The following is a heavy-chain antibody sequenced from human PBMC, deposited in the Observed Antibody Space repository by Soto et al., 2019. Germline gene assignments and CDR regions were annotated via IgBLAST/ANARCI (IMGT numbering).Heavy chain of an antibody. J-gene: IGHJ5*01. CDR2: MYFGGSF. V-gene: IGHV4-59*02. D-gene: IGHD3-22*01. CDR1: GASVSHGY. CDR3: ASSCYDSTGFPVAS. Sequence: PSETLSLTCNVSGASVSHGYRSLIRQPPGKGLEWIGFMYFGGSFNYNPSLTSRATISVETSKNQFSMKLTSVTASDTAVYYCASSCYDSTGFPVASWGRGTLVIVSS.